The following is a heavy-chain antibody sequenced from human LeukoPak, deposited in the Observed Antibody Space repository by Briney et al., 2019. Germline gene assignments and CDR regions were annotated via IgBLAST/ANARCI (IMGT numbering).Heavy chain of an antibody. CDR2: VNLQGST. V-gene: IGHV4-4*02. Sequence: SETLSLTCGVSGGSITITNYWTWVRQPPGKGLEWIGEVNLQGSTNYNPSLMGRVAVSVDTSENHISLQLTSVTAADTAVYYCAREGGPYRPLDYSGQGTLVTVSS. CDR1: GGSITITNY. CDR3: AREGGPYRPLDY. J-gene: IGHJ4*02.